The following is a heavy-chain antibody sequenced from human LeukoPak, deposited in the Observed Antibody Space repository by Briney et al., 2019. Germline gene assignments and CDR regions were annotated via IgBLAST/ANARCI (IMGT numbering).Heavy chain of an antibody. CDR3: ARLPQPYCTNGLRYTRWYFDL. CDR2: IYYSGST. CDR1: GGSISSSSYY. Sequence: SETLSLTCTVSGGSISSSSYYWGWIRQPPGTGLEWIGSIYYSGSTYYNPSLKSRVTISVDTSKNQFSLKLSSVTAADTAVYSCARLPQPYCTNGLRYTRWYFDLWGRGTLVTVSS. D-gene: IGHD2-8*01. V-gene: IGHV4-39*01. J-gene: IGHJ2*01.